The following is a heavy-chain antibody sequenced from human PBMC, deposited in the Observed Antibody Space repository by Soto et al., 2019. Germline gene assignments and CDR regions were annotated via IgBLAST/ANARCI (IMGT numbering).Heavy chain of an antibody. V-gene: IGHV4-34*01. CDR2: IHDSGST. Sequence: PSETLSLTCAVYGESFSGYYWSWIRQPPGKGLEWIGEIHDSGSTNYNPSLKSRLIISVDTSRNQFSLKLSSVTAADTAVYYCARGVRRPSSSWFDYWGQGTLVTVS. CDR1: GESFSGYY. D-gene: IGHD6-6*01. CDR3: ARGVRRPSSSWFDY. J-gene: IGHJ4*02.